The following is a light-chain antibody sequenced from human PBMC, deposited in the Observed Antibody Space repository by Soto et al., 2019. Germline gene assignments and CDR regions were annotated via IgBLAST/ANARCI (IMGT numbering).Light chain of an antibody. CDR2: ASS. CDR3: QQYNDYPWT. CDR1: HDVSKY. Sequence: DIQMTQSPSSLSASVGDTVTITCRASHDVSKYVGWFQQRPGKAPKSLIYASSTLNSGVPSRFSCGYSGTDFTLTISSLQPEDFATYFCQQYNDYPWTFGQGTTVEIK. V-gene: IGKV1-16*01. J-gene: IGKJ1*01.